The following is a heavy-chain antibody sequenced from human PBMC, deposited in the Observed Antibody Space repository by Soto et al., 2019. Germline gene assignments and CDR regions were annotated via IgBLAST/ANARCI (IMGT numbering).Heavy chain of an antibody. D-gene: IGHD2-21*02. CDR1: GGPLSSFY. Sequence: GTLSLTCNSSGGPLSSFYYSWIRQAPGKGLEWIGYIYYTGSTNYNPSLKSRVTMSVDTSKNQFSLKLTSVTAADTAVYFCAVTRGGAHPHDIWGQGTMVTVSS. CDR2: IYYTGST. CDR3: AVTRGGAHPHDI. J-gene: IGHJ3*02. V-gene: IGHV4-59*01.